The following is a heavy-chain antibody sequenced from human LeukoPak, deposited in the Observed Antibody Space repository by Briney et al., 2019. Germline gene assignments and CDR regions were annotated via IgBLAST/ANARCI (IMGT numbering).Heavy chain of an antibody. D-gene: IGHD3-10*02. CDR1: GFTFTNYW. CDR3: ARGEIGVYYVAN. J-gene: IGHJ4*02. V-gene: IGHV3-74*01. Sequence: GGSLRLSCSAYGFTFTNYWMHWLRQAPGKGLVWVSRISADASGTKYAESVRGRFTISRDNAKNILYLQMNSLSAEDTAIYYCARGEIGVYYVANWGQGTLVTVSS. CDR2: ISADASGT.